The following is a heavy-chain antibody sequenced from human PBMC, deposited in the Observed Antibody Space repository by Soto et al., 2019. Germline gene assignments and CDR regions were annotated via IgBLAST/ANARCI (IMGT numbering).Heavy chain of an antibody. J-gene: IGHJ5*02. D-gene: IGHD2-2*01. CDR1: GGSISSYY. V-gene: IGHV4-59*08. CDR2: IYYSGST. Sequence: SETLSLTCTVSGGSISSYYWSWIRQPPGKGLEWIGYIYYSGSTNYNPSLKSRVTISVDTSKNQFSLKLSSVTAADTAVYYCASRGYCSSTSCYNWFDPWGQGTLVTVSS. CDR3: ASRGYCSSTSCYNWFDP.